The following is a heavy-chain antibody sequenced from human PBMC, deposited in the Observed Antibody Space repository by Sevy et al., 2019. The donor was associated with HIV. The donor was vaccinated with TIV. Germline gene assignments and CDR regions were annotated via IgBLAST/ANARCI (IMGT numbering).Heavy chain of an antibody. CDR3: ASSTLNYDSSGYYTTSYYYYGMYV. Sequence: ASVKVSCKASGYTFTSYDINWVRQATGQGLEWMGWMNPNSGNTGYAQKFQGRVTMTRNTSISTAYMELSSLRSEDTAVYYCASSTLNYDSSGYYTTSYYYYGMYVWGQGTTVTVSS. V-gene: IGHV1-8*01. CDR1: GYTFTSYD. CDR2: MNPNSGNT. D-gene: IGHD3-22*01. J-gene: IGHJ6*02.